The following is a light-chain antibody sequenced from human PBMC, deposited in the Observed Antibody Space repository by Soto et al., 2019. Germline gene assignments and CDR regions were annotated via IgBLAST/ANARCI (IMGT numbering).Light chain of an antibody. CDR3: QQRSNWPST. J-gene: IGKJ4*01. CDR2: DAS. V-gene: IGKV3-11*01. Sequence: EIVLTQSPAPLSLSPGNIATLSSRASQSVSSYLAWYQQKPGQAPRLLIYDASNRATGIPARFSGSGSGTDFPLTITRLEPEDFAVYYCQQRSNWPSTFGGGTKVEIK. CDR1: QSVSSY.